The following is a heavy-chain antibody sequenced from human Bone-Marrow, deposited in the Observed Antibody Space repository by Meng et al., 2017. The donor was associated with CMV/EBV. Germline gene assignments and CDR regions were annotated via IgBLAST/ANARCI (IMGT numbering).Heavy chain of an antibody. Sequence: GESLRLSCAASGFTFSSYAMSWVRQAPGKGLEWVSAISGSGGSTYYADSVKGRFTISRDNSKNTLYLQMSSLRAEDTALYYCVRGPPNGVAVTWGQGTLVTVSS. CDR1: GFTFSSYA. CDR3: VRGPPNGVAVT. V-gene: IGHV3-23*01. D-gene: IGHD2-8*01. J-gene: IGHJ5*02. CDR2: ISGSGGST.